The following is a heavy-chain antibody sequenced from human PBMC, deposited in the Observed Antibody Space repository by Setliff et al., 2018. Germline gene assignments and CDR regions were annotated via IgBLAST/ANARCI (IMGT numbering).Heavy chain of an antibody. D-gene: IGHD3-10*01. Sequence: LSLTCTVSGGSLRNIFWGWIRQPPGKGLEWIGSIYYTGDPYYNPSLKSRVTMSVDTSRNQLSLKLTSVTAADTAVYYCARHVGSRSRGYNYYYYYMDVWGKGTTVTVSS. CDR2: IYYTGDP. V-gene: IGHV4-39*01. CDR3: ARHVGSRSRGYNYYYYYMDV. CDR1: GGSLRNIF. J-gene: IGHJ6*03.